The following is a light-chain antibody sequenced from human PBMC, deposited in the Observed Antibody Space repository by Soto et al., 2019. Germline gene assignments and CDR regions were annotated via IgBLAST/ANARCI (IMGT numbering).Light chain of an antibody. CDR2: DAS. V-gene: IGKV1-39*01. J-gene: IGKJ2*01. CDR1: QRIRTS. CDR3: QQSYSVPPT. Sequence: DVQMTQSPSSLSASVGDRVTITCRASQRIRTSLNWYQQKPGKAPKFLIYDASSLQSDVPSRFSGSGSGTDFTLTISNLQPEDFATYYCQQSYSVPPTFGQGTKLEI.